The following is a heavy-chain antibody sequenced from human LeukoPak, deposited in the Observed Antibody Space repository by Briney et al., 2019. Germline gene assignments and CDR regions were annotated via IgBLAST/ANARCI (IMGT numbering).Heavy chain of an antibody. CDR1: GFTFSNAW. V-gene: IGHV3-21*01. Sequence: KPGGSLRLSCAASGFTFSNAWMSWVRQAPGKGLEWVSSISSSSSYIYYADSVKGRFTISRDNAKNSLYLQMNSLRAEDTAVYYCARDGPYSSSWRDAFDIWGQGTMVTVSS. CDR2: ISSSSSYI. J-gene: IGHJ3*02. CDR3: ARDGPYSSSWRDAFDI. D-gene: IGHD6-13*01.